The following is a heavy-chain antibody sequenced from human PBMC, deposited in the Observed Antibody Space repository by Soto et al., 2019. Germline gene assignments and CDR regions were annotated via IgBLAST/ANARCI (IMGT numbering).Heavy chain of an antibody. CDR3: AKNSGWFNT. CDR2: IDGSGGTT. Sequence: QSGGSLRLSCAASGFPFSSTDVTWVRQAPGKGLDWVSTIDGSGGTTYYADSVKGRFTISRDNSMNTVYLQMNSLRADDTALYYCAKNSGWFNTWGQGALVTVSS. J-gene: IGHJ5*02. CDR1: GFPFSSTD. V-gene: IGHV3-23*01. D-gene: IGHD3-10*01.